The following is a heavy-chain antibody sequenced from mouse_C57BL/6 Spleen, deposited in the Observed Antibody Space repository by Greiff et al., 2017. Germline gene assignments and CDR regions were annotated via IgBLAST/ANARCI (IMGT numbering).Heavy chain of an antibody. Sequence: VQLQQPGAELVKPGASVKLSCKASGYTFTSYWMHWVKQRPGQGLEWIGMIHPNSGSTNYNEKFKSKATLTVDKSSSTAYMQLSSLTSEDSAVYYCARSRGYYDYDGTAMDYWGQGTSVTVSS. J-gene: IGHJ4*01. V-gene: IGHV1-64*01. D-gene: IGHD2-4*01. CDR3: ARSRGYYDYDGTAMDY. CDR1: GYTFTSYW. CDR2: IHPNSGST.